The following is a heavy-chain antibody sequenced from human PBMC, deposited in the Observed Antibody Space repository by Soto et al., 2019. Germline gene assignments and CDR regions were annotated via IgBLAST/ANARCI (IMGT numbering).Heavy chain of an antibody. V-gene: IGHV3-74*03. CDR2: IEGDGFRT. CDR3: ARDYPGNAIEF. CDR1: GFTFNNYW. J-gene: IGHJ4*02. D-gene: IGHD1-1*01. Sequence: EVQLVESGGGLVQPGGSLRLSCAASGFTFNNYWMHWVRQAPGKGLMWVSHIEGDGFRTTYADSVRDRFTISRDNAKNALYLQMHSLRAEDTAVYFCARDYPGNAIEFWGQGTLVPVSS.